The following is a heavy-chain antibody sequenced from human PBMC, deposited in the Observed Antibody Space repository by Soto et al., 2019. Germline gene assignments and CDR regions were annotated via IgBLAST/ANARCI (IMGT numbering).Heavy chain of an antibody. CDR3: ARAVRILAAAGLLDY. Sequence: QVQLQESGPGLVKPSQTLSLTCTVSGGSISSGGYYWSWIRQHPGKGLEWIGYIYYSGSTYYNPSLKSRVTISVDTSKNQFSLKLSSVTAADTAVYYCARAVRILAAAGLLDYWGQGTLVTVSS. V-gene: IGHV4-31*03. CDR2: IYYSGST. D-gene: IGHD6-13*01. CDR1: GGSISSGGYY. J-gene: IGHJ4*02.